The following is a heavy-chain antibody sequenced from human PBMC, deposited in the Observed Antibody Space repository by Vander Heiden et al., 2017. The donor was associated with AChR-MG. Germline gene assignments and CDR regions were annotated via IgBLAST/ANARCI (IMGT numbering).Heavy chain of an antibody. Sequence: QLQLQESGSGLVKPSQTLSLTCAVPGGSISSGGYSWSWIRQPPGKGLEWIGYIYHSGSNYYNPARKSRVTISVDRSKNQFYLKLSSVNDADTAVYYCARGGSSSWHDAFDIWGQGKNGHRLF. D-gene: IGHD6-13*01. V-gene: IGHV4-30-2*01. CDR3: ARGGSSSWHDAFDI. CDR1: GGSISSGGYS. J-gene: IGHJ3*02. CDR2: IYHSGSN.